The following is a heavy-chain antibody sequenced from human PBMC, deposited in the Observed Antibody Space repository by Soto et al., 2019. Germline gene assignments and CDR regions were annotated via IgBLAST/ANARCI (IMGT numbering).Heavy chain of an antibody. CDR1: GGTFSSYA. CDR3: ARGGIVVVPAAIHYWFDP. Sequence: SVKVSCKASGGTFSSYAISWVRQAPGQGLEWMGGIIPIFGTANYAQKFQGRVTITADESTSTAYMELSSLRSEDTAVYYCARGGIVVVPAAIHYWFDPWGQGTLVTVSS. V-gene: IGHV1-69*13. J-gene: IGHJ5*02. CDR2: IIPIFGTA. D-gene: IGHD2-2*02.